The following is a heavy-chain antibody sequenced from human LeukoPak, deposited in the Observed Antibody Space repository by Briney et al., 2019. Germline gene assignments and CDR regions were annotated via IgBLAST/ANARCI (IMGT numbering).Heavy chain of an antibody. V-gene: IGHV3-15*01. CDR3: TTGFYDSSGYCDFDY. CDR1: GFTFSNAW. D-gene: IGHD3-22*01. Sequence: GGSLRLSCAASGFTFSNAWMSWVRQAPGKGLEWVGRIKSKTDGGTTDYAAPVKGRFTISRDDSKNTLYLQMNSLKTEDTAVYYCTTGFYDSSGYCDFDYWGQGTLVTVSS. J-gene: IGHJ4*02. CDR2: IKSKTDGGTT.